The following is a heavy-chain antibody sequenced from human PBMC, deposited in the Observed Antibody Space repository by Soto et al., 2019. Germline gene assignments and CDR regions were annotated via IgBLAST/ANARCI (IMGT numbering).Heavy chain of an antibody. Sequence: GGSLRLSCTPSGFLFNTYAMHWVRQAPGKGLEWVAVMSHDGSNTYYADSVKGRFTISRDNPKNTLYLQMDSLRTDSTAVYYNARPGSGCDVLNAQYFYYFPAMGGWGQGTTVTVS. D-gene: IGHD3-9*01. CDR3: ARPGSGCDVLNAQYFYYFPAMGG. CDR2: MSHDGSNT. J-gene: IGHJ6*02. V-gene: IGHV3-30-3*01. CDR1: GFLFNTYA.